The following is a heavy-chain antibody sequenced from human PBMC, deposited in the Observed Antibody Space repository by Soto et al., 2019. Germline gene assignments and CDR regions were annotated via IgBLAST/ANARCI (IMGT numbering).Heavy chain of an antibody. CDR3: ARDGGGVVVAATRGAFDI. CDR1: GYTFTSYG. V-gene: IGHV1-18*01. Sequence: QVQLVQSGAEVKKPGASVKVSCKASGYTFTSYGISWVRQAPGQGLECMGWISAYNGNTNYAQKLQGRVTMTTDTSTSAAYMELRSLRSDDTAVYYCARDGGGVVVAATRGAFDIWGQGTMVTVSS. D-gene: IGHD2-15*01. J-gene: IGHJ3*02. CDR2: ISAYNGNT.